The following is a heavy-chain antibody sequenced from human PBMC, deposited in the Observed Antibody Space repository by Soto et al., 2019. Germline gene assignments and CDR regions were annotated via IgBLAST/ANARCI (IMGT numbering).Heavy chain of an antibody. J-gene: IGHJ4*02. CDR2: INHSGST. CDR1: GGSFSGYY. CDR3: ARRTRYSSGWFSPFFDY. Sequence: PSETLSLTCAVYGGSFSGYYWSWIRQPPGKGLEWIGEINHSGSTNYNPSLKSRVTISVDTSKNQFSLKLSSVTAADTAVYYCARRTRYSSGWFSPFFDYWGQGTLVTV. V-gene: IGHV4-34*01. D-gene: IGHD6-19*01.